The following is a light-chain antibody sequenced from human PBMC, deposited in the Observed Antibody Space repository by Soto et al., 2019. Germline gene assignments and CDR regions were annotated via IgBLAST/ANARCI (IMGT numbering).Light chain of an antibody. CDR2: DAS. V-gene: IGKV1-5*02. CDR1: QSVSTR. J-gene: IGKJ1*01. CDR3: QQYSVYWT. Sequence: PSSLSASVGDRVTIICRASQSVSTRLAWYQQKPGKAPKVLIYDASSWSGGVPSRFTGSGSGTEFTLTINSLQPDDFATYYCQQYSVYWTFGQGTKVDIK.